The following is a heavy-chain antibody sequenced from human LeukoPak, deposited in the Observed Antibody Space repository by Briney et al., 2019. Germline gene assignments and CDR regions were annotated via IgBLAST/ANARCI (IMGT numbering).Heavy chain of an antibody. Sequence: GGSLRLSCAASGFTFSSYRMHWVRQAPGKGLVWVSRINSDGSSTTYADSVKGRLTISRDNAKNTLYLQMNSLRAEDTAVYYCARAGSSSWYAHFFDYWGQGTLVTVSS. CDR1: GFTFSSYR. V-gene: IGHV3-74*01. D-gene: IGHD6-13*01. CDR3: ARAGSSSWYAHFFDY. J-gene: IGHJ4*02. CDR2: INSDGSST.